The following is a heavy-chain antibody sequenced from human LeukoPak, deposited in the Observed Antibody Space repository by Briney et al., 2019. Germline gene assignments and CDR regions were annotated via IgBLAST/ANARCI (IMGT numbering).Heavy chain of an antibody. J-gene: IGHJ4*02. D-gene: IGHD2-2*01. CDR1: GYTFTSYG. CDR3: PRSDHIVVVPVAELDY. V-gene: IGHV1-18*01. CDR2: ISAYNGDK. Sequence: ASVKVSCKASGYTFTSYGISWVRQAPGQGLEGMGWISAYNGDKNYAQKLQGRVTMTTDTSTSTAYMELRRLRSDDTAVYYFPRSDHIVVVPVAELDYWGQGTLVTVSS.